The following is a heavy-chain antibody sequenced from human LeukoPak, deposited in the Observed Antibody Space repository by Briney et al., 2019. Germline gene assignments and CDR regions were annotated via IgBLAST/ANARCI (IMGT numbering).Heavy chain of an antibody. CDR1: GYTFTSYY. J-gene: IGHJ6*03. CDR3: ARAGATVTDYYYYYMDV. V-gene: IGHV1-46*01. CDR2: INPSGGST. D-gene: IGHD4-17*01. Sequence: ASVKVSCKASGYTFTSYYMHWVRQAPGQGLEWMGIINPSGGSTSYAQKFQGRVTMTRDMSTSTVYMELSSLRSEDTAVYYCARAGATVTDYYYYYMDVWGKGTTVTVSS.